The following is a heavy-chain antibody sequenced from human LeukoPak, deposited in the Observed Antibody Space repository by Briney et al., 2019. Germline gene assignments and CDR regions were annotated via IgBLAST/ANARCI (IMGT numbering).Heavy chain of an antibody. J-gene: IGHJ4*02. CDR1: GFTFSSYA. V-gene: IGHV3-23*01. CDR3: AKDRIPYSSGWYFGY. Sequence: GGSLRLSCAASGFTFSSYAMSWVRQAPGRGLEWVSAISGSGGSTYYADSVKGRFTISRDNSKNTLYLQMNSLRVEDTAVYYCAKDRIPYSSGWYFGYWGQGTLVTVSS. D-gene: IGHD6-19*01. CDR2: ISGSGGST.